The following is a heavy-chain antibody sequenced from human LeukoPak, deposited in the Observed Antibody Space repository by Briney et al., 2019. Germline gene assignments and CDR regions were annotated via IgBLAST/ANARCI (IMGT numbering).Heavy chain of an antibody. V-gene: IGHV4-59*08. CDR3: TKLSDCGAACYARPHWFDP. D-gene: IGHD2-21*02. CDR2: VHSTGGT. Sequence: SETLSLTSTVSVGSMTGYYWSWIRQPPGKRLEWIGYVHSTGGTNYSPSFESRVTVSIDRSKNQFSLSLRSVTVADSATYYCTKLSDCGAACYARPHWFDPWGQGTLVTVSS. J-gene: IGHJ5*02. CDR1: VGSMTGYY.